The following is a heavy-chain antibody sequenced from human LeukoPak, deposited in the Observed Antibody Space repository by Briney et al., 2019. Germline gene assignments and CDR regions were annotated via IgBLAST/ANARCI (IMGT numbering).Heavy chain of an antibody. Sequence: PRRSLKLSCAASGFTFSSYGMHWVRQAPGKGLEWVAVISYDGSNKYYADSVKGRFTISRDNSKNTLYLQMNSLRAEDTAVYYCAKKRALGEVEYSSSYFDYWGQGTLVTVSS. D-gene: IGHD6-6*01. CDR1: GFTFSSYG. CDR2: ISYDGSNK. J-gene: IGHJ4*02. CDR3: AKKRALGEVEYSSSYFDY. V-gene: IGHV3-30*18.